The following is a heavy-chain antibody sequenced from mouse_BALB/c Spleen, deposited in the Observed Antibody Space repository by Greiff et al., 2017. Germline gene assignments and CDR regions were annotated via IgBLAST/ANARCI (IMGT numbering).Heavy chain of an antibody. Sequence: EVKLQESGPGLVKPSQSLSLTCTVTGYSITSDYAWNWIRQFPGNKLEWMGYISYSGSTSYNPSLKSRISITRDTSKNQFFLQLNSVTTEDTATYYCARAYYYGSSYLYAMDYWGQGTSVTVSS. V-gene: IGHV3-2*02. CDR2: ISYSGST. J-gene: IGHJ4*01. CDR3: ARAYYYGSSYLYAMDY. D-gene: IGHD1-1*01. CDR1: GYSITSDYA.